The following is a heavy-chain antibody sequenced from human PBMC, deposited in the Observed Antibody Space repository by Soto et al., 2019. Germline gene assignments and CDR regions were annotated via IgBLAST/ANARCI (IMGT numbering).Heavy chain of an antibody. J-gene: IGHJ6*03. Sequence: GGSLRLSCAASGFTISTYSMNWVRQAPGKGLEWVSYISRGTPTTYYADSLKGRFTISRDNAKNSLYLQMNSLRAEDTAVYYCARVSCCGLDHYYYMDVWGKGTTVTVSS. CDR3: ARVSCCGLDHYYYMDV. V-gene: IGHV3-48*01. CDR2: ISRGTPTT. D-gene: IGHD1-1*01. CDR1: GFTISTYS.